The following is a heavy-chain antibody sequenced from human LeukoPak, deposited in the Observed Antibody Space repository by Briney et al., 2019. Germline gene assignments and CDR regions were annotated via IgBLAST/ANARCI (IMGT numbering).Heavy chain of an antibody. CDR2: VSFDGSNK. J-gene: IGHJ4*02. Sequence: PGGSLRLACAASGFSFRSYAMHWVRQAPGKGLEWVAVVSFDGSNKYSADSVKGRFTISRDNSKNTLYLQMNSLRAEDTAVYYCARDPGGIDYWGQGTLVTVSS. V-gene: IGHV3-30*04. CDR3: ARDPGGIDY. CDR1: GFSFRSYA. D-gene: IGHD3-16*01.